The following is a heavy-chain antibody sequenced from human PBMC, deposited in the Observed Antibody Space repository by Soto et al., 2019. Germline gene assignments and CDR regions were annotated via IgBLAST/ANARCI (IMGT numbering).Heavy chain of an antibody. CDR1: GFTFSSYG. J-gene: IGHJ3*02. CDR3: AKAGIYDTFDI. CDR2: ISYDGSNE. D-gene: IGHD5-12*01. Sequence: QVQLVESGGGVVQPGRSLRLSCAASGFTFSSYGMHWVRQAPGKGLQCVAAISYDGSNEDYADSVKGRFTISRDNSKNTLYLQMNSLRAEDTAVYYCAKAGIYDTFDIWGQGTMVTVSS. V-gene: IGHV3-30*18.